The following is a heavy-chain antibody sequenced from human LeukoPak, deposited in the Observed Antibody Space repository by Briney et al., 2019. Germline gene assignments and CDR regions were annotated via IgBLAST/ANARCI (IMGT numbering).Heavy chain of an antibody. J-gene: IGHJ4*02. CDR1: GGSISGAY. CDR2: VFFTGNT. D-gene: IGHD2-2*01. V-gene: IGHV4-59*08. CDR3: AKHTALTYAHFDY. Sequence: PSETLSLTCTVSGGSISGAYWSWIRQPPGKGLEWVGYVFFTGNTNYNPSLGSRLTISVDTSRSQFSLKLNSVTAADTAVYYCAKHTALTYAHFDYWGQGTLVTVSS.